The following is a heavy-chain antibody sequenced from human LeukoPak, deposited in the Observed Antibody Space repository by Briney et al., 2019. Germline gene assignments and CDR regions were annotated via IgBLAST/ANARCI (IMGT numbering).Heavy chain of an antibody. Sequence: GGSLRLSCAASGLTFSKYSMTWVRQAPGKGLEWISYITETSRTIYYADSVKGRFTISRDNANNSLFLQMSSLRPEDTAVYYCVARGGWARFDYWGQGALVTVSS. V-gene: IGHV3-48*01. CDR3: VARGGWARFDY. CDR1: GLTFSKYS. J-gene: IGHJ4*02. D-gene: IGHD6-19*01. CDR2: ITETSRTI.